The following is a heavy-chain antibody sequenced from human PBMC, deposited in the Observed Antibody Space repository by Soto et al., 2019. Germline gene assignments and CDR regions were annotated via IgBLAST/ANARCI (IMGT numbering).Heavy chain of an antibody. V-gene: IGHV1-3*01. CDR1: GYTFTSYA. D-gene: IGHD3-10*01. Sequence: ASVKVSCKASGYTFTSYAMHWVRQAPGQRLEWMGWINAGNGNTKYSQKFQGRVTITRDTSASTAYMELSSLRSEDTAVYYCARDPPHYPPFDYWGQGTLVTVSS. CDR2: INAGNGNT. J-gene: IGHJ4*02. CDR3: ARDPPHYPPFDY.